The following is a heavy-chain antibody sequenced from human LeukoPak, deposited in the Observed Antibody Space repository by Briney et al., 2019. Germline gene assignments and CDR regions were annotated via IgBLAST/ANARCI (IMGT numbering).Heavy chain of an antibody. CDR2: IGTAGDT. J-gene: IGHJ4*02. D-gene: IGHD1-26*01. V-gene: IGHV3-13*01. CDR3: AKDDVGATNLDY. Sequence: GGSLRLSCAASGFTFSSYDMHWVRQATGKGLEWVSAIGTAGDTYYPGSVKGRFTISRDNSKNTLYLQMNSLRAEDTAVYYCAKDDVGATNLDYWGQGTLVTVSS. CDR1: GFTFSSYD.